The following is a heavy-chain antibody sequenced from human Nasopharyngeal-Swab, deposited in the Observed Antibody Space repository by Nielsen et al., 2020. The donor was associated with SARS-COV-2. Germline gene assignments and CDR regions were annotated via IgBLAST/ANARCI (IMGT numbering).Heavy chain of an antibody. CDR3: ARDLGTKWEPPSFDY. CDR2: INPNSGGT. Sequence: ASVKVSCKASGYTFTGYYMHWVRQAPGQGLEWMGRINPNSGGTNYAQKFQGRVTMTRDTSISTAYMELSRLRSDDTAVYYCARDLGTKWEPPSFDYWGQGTLVTVSS. D-gene: IGHD1-26*01. V-gene: IGHV1-2*06. J-gene: IGHJ4*02. CDR1: GYTFTGYY.